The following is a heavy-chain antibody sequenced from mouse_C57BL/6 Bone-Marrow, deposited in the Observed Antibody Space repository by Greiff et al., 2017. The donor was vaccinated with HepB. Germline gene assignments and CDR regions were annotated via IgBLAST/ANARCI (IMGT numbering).Heavy chain of an antibody. Sequence: QVQLQQPGAELVKPGASVKLSCKASGYTFTSYGISWVKQRTGQGLEWIGEIYPRSGNTYYNEKFKGKATLTADKSSSTAYMELRSLTSEDSAVYFCARRDYGSSYGYWGQGTTLTVSS. J-gene: IGHJ2*01. D-gene: IGHD1-1*01. V-gene: IGHV1-81*01. CDR3: ARRDYGSSYGY. CDR1: GYTFTSYG. CDR2: IYPRSGNT.